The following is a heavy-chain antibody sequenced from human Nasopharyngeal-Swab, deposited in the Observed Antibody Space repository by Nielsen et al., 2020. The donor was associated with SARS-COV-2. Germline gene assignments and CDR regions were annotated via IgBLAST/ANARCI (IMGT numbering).Heavy chain of an antibody. CDR2: INPNSGGT. V-gene: IGHV1-2*06. D-gene: IGHD2-15*01. CDR3: ARSPRQGYCSGGSCPPWGWFDP. J-gene: IGHJ5*02. CDR1: GYTFTSYY. Sequence: ASVKVSCKASGYTFTSYYMHWVRQAPGQGLEWMGRINPNSGGTNYAQKFQGRVTMTRDTSISTAYMELSRLRSDDTAVYYCARSPRQGYCSGGSCPPWGWFDPWGQGTLVTVSS.